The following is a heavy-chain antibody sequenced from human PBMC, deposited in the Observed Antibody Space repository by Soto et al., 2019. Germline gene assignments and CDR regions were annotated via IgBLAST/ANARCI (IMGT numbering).Heavy chain of an antibody. Sequence: PGGSLRLSCAASGFTFSSYSMNWVRQAPGKGLEWVSYISSSSSTIYYADSVKGRFTISRDNAKNSLYLQMNSRRDEDTAVYYCARSIYDSSGYYYVWYFDYWGQGTLVTVSS. CDR1: GFTFSSYS. V-gene: IGHV3-48*02. D-gene: IGHD3-22*01. CDR2: ISSSSSTI. CDR3: ARSIYDSSGYYYVWYFDY. J-gene: IGHJ4*02.